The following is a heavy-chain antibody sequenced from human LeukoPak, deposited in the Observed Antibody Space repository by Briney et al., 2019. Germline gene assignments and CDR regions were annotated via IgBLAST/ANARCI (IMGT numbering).Heavy chain of an antibody. Sequence: PGGSLSLSCAASGFTFSSYGMHWVRQAPGKGLEWVAFIRYDGRNKYYAASVKGRLTISRDNYKNTLYLQMNRLRAEDTAVYYCARKKSSGWSLDAFDIWGQGTMVTVSS. V-gene: IGHV3-30*02. CDR3: ARKKSSGWSLDAFDI. CDR1: GFTFSSYG. J-gene: IGHJ3*02. CDR2: IRYDGRNK. D-gene: IGHD6-19*01.